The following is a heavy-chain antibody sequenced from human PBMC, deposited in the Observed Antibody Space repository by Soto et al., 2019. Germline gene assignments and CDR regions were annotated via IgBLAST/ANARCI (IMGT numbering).Heavy chain of an antibody. Sequence: SETLSLTCTVSGGSISRGNYYWSWIRQPPGKGLEWIGFISYSGSTYYNASLKSRVTISVDTSKNQFSLNLSFVTAADTAVYYCAKEPVFSSWGQGTLVTVSS. J-gene: IGHJ5*02. CDR3: AKEPVFSS. CDR1: GGSISRGNYY. D-gene: IGHD2-8*01. V-gene: IGHV4-30-4*01. CDR2: ISYSGST.